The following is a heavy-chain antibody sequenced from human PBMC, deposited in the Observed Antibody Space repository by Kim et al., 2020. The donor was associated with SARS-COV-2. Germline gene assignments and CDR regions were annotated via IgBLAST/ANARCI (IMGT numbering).Heavy chain of an antibody. CDR3: AKDTIFGVYAYYYYGMDV. CDR1: GFTFDDYA. Sequence: GGSLRLSCAASGFTFDDYAMHWVRQAPGKGLEWVSLISGDGGITYYADSVKGQFTISRDNSKNSLYLQMNSLRTEDTALYYCAKDTIFGVYAYYYYGMDVWGQGTTVTVSS. D-gene: IGHD3-3*01. J-gene: IGHJ6*02. CDR2: ISGDGGIT. V-gene: IGHV3-43*02.